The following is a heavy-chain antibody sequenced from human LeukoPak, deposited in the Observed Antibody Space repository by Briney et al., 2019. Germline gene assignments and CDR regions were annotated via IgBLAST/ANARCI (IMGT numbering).Heavy chain of an antibody. CDR1: GFTFSSHW. CDR2: MNEDGSVK. D-gene: IGHD3-16*01. V-gene: IGHV3-7*04. J-gene: IGHJ5*02. CDR3: AVDGGYNRFDP. Sequence: GGSLRLSCAASGFTFSSHWMTWVRQAPGKGLEWVANMNEDGSVKNYVVSVKGRFTISRDNAKSSLYLQMNSLRAEDTAVYYCAVDGGYNRFDPWGQGTLVTVPP.